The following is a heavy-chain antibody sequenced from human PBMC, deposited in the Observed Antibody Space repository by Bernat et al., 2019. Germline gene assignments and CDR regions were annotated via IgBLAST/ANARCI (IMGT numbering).Heavy chain of an antibody. Sequence: QVQLQESGPGLVKPSETLALTCTVSGGSINSFYWSWIRQPPGKGLEWIAYVSNSGASKYNPSLRRRVTISIETSNNQFSLKLNSVTDADTAVYYCARGGLLWFGDPFDFWGQGTLVTVSS. D-gene: IGHD3-10*01. CDR3: ARGGLLWFGDPFDF. J-gene: IGHJ4*02. CDR2: VSNSGAS. V-gene: IGHV4-59*01. CDR1: GGSINSFY.